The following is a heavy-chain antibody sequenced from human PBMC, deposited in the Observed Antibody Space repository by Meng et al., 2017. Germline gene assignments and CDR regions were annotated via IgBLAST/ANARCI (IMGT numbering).Heavy chain of an antibody. V-gene: IGHV3-30*01. J-gene: IGHJ4*02. CDR2: ISYDGSNK. CDR3: AHFDY. CDR1: GFTFSSYA. Sequence: VLLVESGGGVVQPGRSLRLSCAASGFTFSSYAMHWVRQAPGKGLEWVAVISYDGSNKYYADSVKGRFTISRDNSKNTLYLQMNSLRAEDTAVYYCAHFDYWGQGTLVTVSS.